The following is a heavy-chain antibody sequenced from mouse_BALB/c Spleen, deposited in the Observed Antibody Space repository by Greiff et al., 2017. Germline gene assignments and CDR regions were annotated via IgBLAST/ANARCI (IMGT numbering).Heavy chain of an antibody. Sequence: VQLQQSGAELVKPGASVKLSCTASGFNIKDTYMHWVKQRPEQGLEWIGRIDPANGNTKYDPKFQGKATITADTSSNTAYLPLSSLTSEDTAVYYCARPAVYDRGVYWGQGTLVTVSA. CDR3: ARPAVYDRGVY. CDR1: GFNIKDTY. V-gene: IGHV14-3*02. D-gene: IGHD2-3*01. CDR2: IDPANGNT. J-gene: IGHJ3*01.